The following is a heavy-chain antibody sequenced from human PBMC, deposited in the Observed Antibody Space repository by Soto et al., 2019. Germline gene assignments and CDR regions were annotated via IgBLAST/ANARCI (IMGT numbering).Heavy chain of an antibody. D-gene: IGHD2-2*01. V-gene: IGHV3-15*07. CDR2: IKTNSQGETT. CDR3: TTGCYEGY. Sequence: EVQLVESGGGLVKPGGSLRLSCAASGFTFSSAWMNWVRQAPGKGLEWVGRIKTNSQGETTDYPAHVTGRFTILRDESKTMLYLQMSSRNTDDTAVYYCTTGCYEGYWGKGTLVTVSS. CDR1: GFTFSSAW. J-gene: IGHJ4*02.